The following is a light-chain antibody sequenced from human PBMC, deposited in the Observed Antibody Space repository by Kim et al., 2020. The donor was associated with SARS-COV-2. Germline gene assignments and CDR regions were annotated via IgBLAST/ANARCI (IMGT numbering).Light chain of an antibody. V-gene: IGLV3-1*01. Sequence: VSPGQTATITCSGDNLGDKYVCWYQQKPGQSPVVVLYHDNKRPSGIAERISGSNSGNTATLTISGTQSVDEADYYCQAWDSTTVIFGGGTKLTVL. CDR3: QAWDSTTVI. J-gene: IGLJ2*01. CDR1: NLGDKY. CDR2: HDN.